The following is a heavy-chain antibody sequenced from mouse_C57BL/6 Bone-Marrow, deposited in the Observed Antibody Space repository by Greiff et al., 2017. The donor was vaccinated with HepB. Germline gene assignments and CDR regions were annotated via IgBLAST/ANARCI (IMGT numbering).Heavy chain of an antibody. Sequence: QVQLQQPGAELVKPGASVKMSCKASGYTFTSYWITWVKQRPGQGLEWIGDIYPGSGSTNYNEKFKSKATLTVDTSSSTAYMQLSSLTSEDSAVYYCARSDGSRDYAMDYWGQGTSVTVSS. CDR3: ARSDGSRDYAMDY. CDR2: IYPGSGST. CDR1: GYTFTSYW. V-gene: IGHV1-55*01. J-gene: IGHJ4*01. D-gene: IGHD1-1*01.